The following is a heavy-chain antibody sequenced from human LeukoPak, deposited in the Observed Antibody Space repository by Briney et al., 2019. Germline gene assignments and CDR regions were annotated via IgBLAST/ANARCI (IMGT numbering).Heavy chain of an antibody. J-gene: IGHJ5*02. Sequence: SETLSLTCTVSGGSISSSSYYWGWIRQPPGKGLEWIGSIYYSGSTYYNPSLKSRVTISVDTSKNQFSLKPSSVTAADTAVYYCARQEEYYNILTGYYPLGFDPWGQGTPVTVSS. CDR2: IYYSGST. CDR1: GGSISSSSYY. D-gene: IGHD3-9*01. V-gene: IGHV4-39*01. CDR3: ARQEEYYNILTGYYPLGFDP.